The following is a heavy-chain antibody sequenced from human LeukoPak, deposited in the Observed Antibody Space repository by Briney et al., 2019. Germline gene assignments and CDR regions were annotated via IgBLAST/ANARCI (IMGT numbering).Heavy chain of an antibody. J-gene: IGHJ4*02. Sequence: GGSPRLSCAASGFTFSSYAMSWVRQAPGKGLEWVSAISGSGGSTYYADSVKGRFTISRDNSKNTLYLQMNSLRAEDTAVYYCAKTVTMIVNGGGFDYWGQGTLVTVSS. CDR1: GFTFSSYA. V-gene: IGHV3-23*01. CDR3: AKTVTMIVNGGGFDY. CDR2: ISGSGGST. D-gene: IGHD3-22*01.